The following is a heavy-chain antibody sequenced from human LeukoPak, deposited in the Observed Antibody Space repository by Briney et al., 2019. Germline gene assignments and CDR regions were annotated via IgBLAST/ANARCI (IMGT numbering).Heavy chain of an antibody. CDR2: IIPIFGTA. V-gene: IGHV1-69*05. D-gene: IGHD3-22*01. J-gene: IGHJ6*04. Sequence: SVKVSCKASGGTFSSYAISWVRQAPGQGLEWMGGIIPIFGTANYAQKFQGRVTITTDESTSTAYMKLSSLRSEDTAVYYCARGRVYYDSSGYYYEMDVWGKGTTVTVSS. CDR3: ARGRVYYDSSGYYYEMDV. CDR1: GGTFSSYA.